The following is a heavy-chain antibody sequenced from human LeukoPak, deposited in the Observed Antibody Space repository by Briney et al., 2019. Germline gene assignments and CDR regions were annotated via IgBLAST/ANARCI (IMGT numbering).Heavy chain of an antibody. J-gene: IGHJ5*02. CDR1: GGSISSYY. CDR2: IYTSGST. Sequence: SETLSLTCTVSGGSISSYYWSWIRQPPGKGLEWIGYIYTSGSTNYNPSLKSRVTISVDTSKNQFSLKLSSVTAADTAVYYCARHQPFWGSHRGWFDPWGQGTLVTVSS. D-gene: IGHD3-16*01. CDR3: ARHQPFWGSHRGWFDP. V-gene: IGHV4-4*09.